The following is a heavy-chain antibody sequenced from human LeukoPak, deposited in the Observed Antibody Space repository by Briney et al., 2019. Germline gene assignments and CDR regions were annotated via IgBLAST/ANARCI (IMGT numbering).Heavy chain of an antibody. Sequence: QPGGSLRLSCAASGFTFDNYAMAWVRQAPGKGLEWVSAISGSGGSTYYADSVKGRFTISRDNSKNTLYLQMNSLRAEDTAVYYCAKEGQQYYDFWSGRDAFDIWGQGTMVTVSS. CDR1: GFTFDNYA. J-gene: IGHJ3*02. CDR3: AKEGQQYYDFWSGRDAFDI. CDR2: ISGSGGST. D-gene: IGHD3-3*01. V-gene: IGHV3-23*01.